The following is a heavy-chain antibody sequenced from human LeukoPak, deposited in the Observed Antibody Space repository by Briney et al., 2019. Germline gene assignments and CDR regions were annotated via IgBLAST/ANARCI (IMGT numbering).Heavy chain of an antibody. CDR3: ARGGPPGYYYDYYMDV. J-gene: IGHJ6*03. V-gene: IGHV4-4*07. Sequence: SETLSLTCTVSGGSLSSYYWSWLRQPAGKGLEWIGRIYTSGSTNYNPSLKSRVTMSVDTSKNQFSLKMSSVTAADTAVYFCARGGPPGYYYDYYMDVWGKGTTVTISS. CDR2: IYTSGST. CDR1: GGSLSSYY.